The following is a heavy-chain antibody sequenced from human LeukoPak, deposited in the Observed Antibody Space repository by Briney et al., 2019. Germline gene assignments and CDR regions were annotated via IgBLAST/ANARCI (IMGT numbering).Heavy chain of an antibody. CDR3: AREGRAISNWFDP. CDR1: GYTLTELS. CDR2: INPSGGST. Sequence: GASVKVSCKVSGYTLTELSMHWVRQAPGQGLEWMGIINPSGGSTNYAQKFQGRVTMTRDTSTSTVYMELSSLRSEDTAVYYCAREGRAISNWFDPWGQGTLVTVSS. V-gene: IGHV1-46*01. J-gene: IGHJ5*02. D-gene: IGHD1-26*01.